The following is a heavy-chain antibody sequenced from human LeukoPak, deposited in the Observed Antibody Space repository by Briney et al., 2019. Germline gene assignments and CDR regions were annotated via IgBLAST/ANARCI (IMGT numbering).Heavy chain of an antibody. V-gene: IGHV1-18*01. Sequence: GASVKVSCKASGYTFTSYGISWVRQAPGQGLEWMGWISAYSGNTNYAQKLQGRVTMTTDTSTSTAYMELRSLRSDDTAGYYCARVVPAAKGGDWFDPWGQGTLVTVSS. D-gene: IGHD2-2*01. J-gene: IGHJ5*02. CDR3: ARVVPAAKGGDWFDP. CDR2: ISAYSGNT. CDR1: GYTFTSYG.